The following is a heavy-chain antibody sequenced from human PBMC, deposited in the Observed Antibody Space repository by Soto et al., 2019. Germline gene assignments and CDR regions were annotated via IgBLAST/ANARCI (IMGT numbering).Heavy chain of an antibody. D-gene: IGHD6-13*01. CDR2: IYYSRSN. V-gene: IGHV4-59*08. Sequence: QVQLQESGPGLVKPSETLSLTCTVSGGFISSYYWSWIRQPPGKGLEWIGYIYYSRSNNYNPYLKSVVTIAVGTSKNQFSRQLGSVTAADTAMYYWARRSSSKGSTGGWPWTYWFDPWGQGTLVTVSS. J-gene: IGHJ5*02. CDR3: ARRSSSKGSTGGWPWTYWFDP. CDR1: GGFISSYY.